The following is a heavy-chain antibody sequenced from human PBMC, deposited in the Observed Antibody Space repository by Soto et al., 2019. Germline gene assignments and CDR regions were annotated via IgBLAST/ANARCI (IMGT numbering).Heavy chain of an antibody. CDR1: GYTFTRYG. Sequence: ASVKVSCKASGYTFTRYGISWVRQAPGQGLEWMGWINPYNGNRYYAQRLQGRVTMTTDTSTSTAYMELRSLRSDDTAVYYCASGDYDFWSGPGGGMDVWGQGTTVTVSS. D-gene: IGHD3-3*01. CDR2: INPYNGNR. V-gene: IGHV1-18*01. CDR3: ASGDYDFWSGPGGGMDV. J-gene: IGHJ6*02.